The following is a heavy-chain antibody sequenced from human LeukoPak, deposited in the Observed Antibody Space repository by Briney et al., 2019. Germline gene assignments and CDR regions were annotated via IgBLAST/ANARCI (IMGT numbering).Heavy chain of an antibody. D-gene: IGHD3-10*01. CDR2: ISYDGSHK. CDR3: ARDQPFGSY. V-gene: IGHV3-30-3*01. CDR1: GFTFITYT. Sequence: GGSLRLSCAASGFTFITYTMHWVRQAPGKGLEWVAVISYDGSHKFYADSVKGRFTISRDNSKNTLYLQMNSLRAEDTAVYYCARDQPFGSYWGQGTLVTVSS. J-gene: IGHJ4*02.